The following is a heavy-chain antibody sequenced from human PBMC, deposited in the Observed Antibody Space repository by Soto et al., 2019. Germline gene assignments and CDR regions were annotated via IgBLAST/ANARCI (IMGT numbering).Heavy chain of an antibody. Sequence: QVQLVQSGAEVKEPGASVKVSCKTSGYTFTSYDISWVRQAPGQGLEWMGWISAYNGDTNYAQKLQGRVTMTTDTSTSTAYMELRSLRSDDTAVYYCAREDDTSGRSGVDHFSYFYGMDVWGQGTTVTVSS. CDR2: ISAYNGDT. D-gene: IGHD6-19*01. V-gene: IGHV1-18*04. CDR3: AREDDTSGRSGVDHFSYFYGMDV. J-gene: IGHJ6*02. CDR1: GYTFTSYD.